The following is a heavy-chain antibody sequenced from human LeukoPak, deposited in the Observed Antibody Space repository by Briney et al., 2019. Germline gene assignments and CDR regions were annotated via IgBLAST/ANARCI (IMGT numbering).Heavy chain of an antibody. V-gene: IGHV3-48*03. J-gene: IGHJ3*02. CDR2: ISSSGSTI. Sequence: PGGSLRLSCAASGFTFSSYEMNWVRQAPGKGLEWVSYISSSGSTIYYADSVKGGFTISRDNAKNSLYLQMNRLRAEDTAVYYCARVGYSSSWYKADAFDIWGQGTMVTVSS. CDR3: ARVGYSSSWYKADAFDI. CDR1: GFTFSSYE. D-gene: IGHD6-13*01.